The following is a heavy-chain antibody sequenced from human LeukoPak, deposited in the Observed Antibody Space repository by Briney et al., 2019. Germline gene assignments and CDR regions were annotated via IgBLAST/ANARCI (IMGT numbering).Heavy chain of an antibody. CDR2: IYYSGST. CDR1: GGSISSGGYY. D-gene: IGHD5-18*01. CDR3: ARAGSYGYPFDY. J-gene: IGHJ4*02. V-gene: IGHV4-31*03. Sequence: SETLSLTCTVSGGSISSGGYYWSWIRQHPGKGLEWIGYIYYSGSTYYNPSLKSRVTISVDTSKNQFSLKLSSVTAADTAVYYCARAGSYGYPFDYWGQGTLVTVSS.